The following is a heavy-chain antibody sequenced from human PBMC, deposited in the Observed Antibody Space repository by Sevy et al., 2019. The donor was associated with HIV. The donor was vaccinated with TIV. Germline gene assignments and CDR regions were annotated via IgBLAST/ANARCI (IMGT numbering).Heavy chain of an antibody. V-gene: IGHV3-48*01. Sequence: GGSLRLSCAASAFTFSSYSMNWVRQAPGKGLEWVSYISSSTSTIYYADSVKGRFTISRDNAKNSLYPQMNSLRAEDTAVYYCARLSGYSSSWSYFDYWGQGTLVTVSS. J-gene: IGHJ4*02. D-gene: IGHD6-13*01. CDR2: ISSSTSTI. CDR1: AFTFSSYS. CDR3: ARLSGYSSSWSYFDY.